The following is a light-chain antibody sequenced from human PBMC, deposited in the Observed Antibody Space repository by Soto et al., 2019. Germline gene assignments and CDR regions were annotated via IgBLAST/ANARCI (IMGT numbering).Light chain of an antibody. J-gene: IGLJ1*01. Sequence: QSVLTQPRSVSGSPGQSVTISCAGTSTDVGGYNFVSWYQQHPVKAPKLIIYDVSKRPSGVPDRFSGSKSGNTASLTISGLQAEYEADYFCCSYAGSYTYVFGTGTKVTV. CDR3: CSYAGSYTYV. CDR1: STDVGGYNF. CDR2: DVS. V-gene: IGLV2-11*01.